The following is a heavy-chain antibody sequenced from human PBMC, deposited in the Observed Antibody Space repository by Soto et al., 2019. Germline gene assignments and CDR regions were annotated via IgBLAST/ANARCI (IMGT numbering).Heavy chain of an antibody. V-gene: IGHV3-23*01. Sequence: GGSLRLSCAASGFPFSSYAMSWVRQAPGKGLEWASGISGSGGITYYADSVKGRFTISRDNSKNTLYLQMNSLRADDTAVYFCAKSLSASPNYFFDSWGQGTLVTVSS. CDR1: GFPFSSYA. CDR2: ISGSGGIT. J-gene: IGHJ4*02. CDR3: AKSLSASPNYFFDS. D-gene: IGHD1-1*01.